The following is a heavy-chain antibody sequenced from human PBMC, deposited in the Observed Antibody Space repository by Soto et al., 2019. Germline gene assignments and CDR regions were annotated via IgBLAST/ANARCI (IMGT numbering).Heavy chain of an antibody. J-gene: IGHJ5*02. D-gene: IGHD2-2*01. Sequence: QVQLQESGPGLVKPSETLSLTCTVSGGSISPYYWAWIRQPPGKGLEWVGYIYYSGTTSYNPSLTSRGPLPLETSKRQFSLGLSSVPASDTAVYYCARLGEYYQSLDPWGQGTLVTVSS. CDR1: GGSISPYY. CDR3: ARLGEYYQSLDP. V-gene: IGHV4-59*08. CDR2: IYYSGTT.